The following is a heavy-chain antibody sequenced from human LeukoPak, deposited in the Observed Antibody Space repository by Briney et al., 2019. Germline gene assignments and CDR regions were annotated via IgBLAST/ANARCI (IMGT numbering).Heavy chain of an antibody. J-gene: IGHJ6*03. CDR1: GFTFSSYE. CDR3: ARDTMIVVPHKYMDV. V-gene: IGHV3-48*03. D-gene: IGHD3-22*01. Sequence: GGSLRLSCAAPGFTFSSYEMNWVRQAPGKGLEWVSYISSSGSTIYYADSVKGRFTISRDNAKNSLYLQMNNLRAEDTAVYYCARDTMIVVPHKYMDVWGKGTTVTISS. CDR2: ISSSGSTI.